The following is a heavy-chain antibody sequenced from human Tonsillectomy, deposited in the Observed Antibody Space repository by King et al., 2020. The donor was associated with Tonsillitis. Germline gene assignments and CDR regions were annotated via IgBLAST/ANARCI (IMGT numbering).Heavy chain of an antibody. CDR1: GGTFSSYA. D-gene: IGHD3-10*01. CDR2: IIPIFATA. V-gene: IGHV1-69*01. J-gene: IGHJ6*02. CDR3: AVAGLYGSGNYEDKESRGRYYYYYGLDV. Sequence: QLVQSGAEVKKPGSSVKVSCKASGGTFSSYAISWVRQAPGQGLEWMGGIIPIFATAKYAQNFQGRVTITADEFTNTAYMELSSLRSEDTAVYYCAVAGLYGSGNYEDKESRGRYYYYYGLDVWGQGTTVTVSS.